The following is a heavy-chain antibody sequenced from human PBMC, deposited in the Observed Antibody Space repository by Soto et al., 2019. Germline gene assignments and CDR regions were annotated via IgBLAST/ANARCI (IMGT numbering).Heavy chain of an antibody. J-gene: IGHJ6*02. Sequence: LRLSCAASGFTFSSYTMNWVRHVPGRGLEWVASLDGAGGSTYYAESVRGRFSISRDNSQNTLFLQMKRLTVDDTAIYYCAAPRDEYGSGVSWFTYGMDIWGQGTTVTVSS. CDR1: GFTFSSYT. D-gene: IGHD3-10*01. CDR3: AAPRDEYGSGVSWFTYGMDI. V-gene: IGHV3-23*01. CDR2: LDGAGGST.